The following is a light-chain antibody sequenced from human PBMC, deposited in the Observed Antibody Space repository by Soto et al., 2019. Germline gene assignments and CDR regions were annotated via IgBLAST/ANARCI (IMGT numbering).Light chain of an antibody. Sequence: DVQMTQSPSSLSASVGDRVTITCKANQSIANFLNWFQHKPGEAPKLLISDASHLELGVPSRFSGSRSGTDFVLIISNLQSEDVATYFCQQYEGLPVTIGEGTKVDI. CDR3: QQYEGLPVT. V-gene: IGKV1-33*01. CDR1: QSIANF. J-gene: IGKJ4*01. CDR2: DAS.